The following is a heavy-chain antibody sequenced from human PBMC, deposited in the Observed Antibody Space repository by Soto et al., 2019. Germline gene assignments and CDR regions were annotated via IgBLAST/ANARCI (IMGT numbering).Heavy chain of an antibody. CDR1: GFTLSAYT. Sequence: EVQLLESGGGLVQPGGSLRLSCAASGFTLSAYTMSWVRQAPGKGLEWVSGVTQDGGSLYADSVRGRFTISRDNSKNTVYLQMNSMRTDDTAMYYCAKDRQPDGFWPSDHWGQGTLIIVSS. V-gene: IGHV3-23*01. CDR3: AKDRQPDGFWPSDH. CDR2: VTQDGGS. J-gene: IGHJ4*01. D-gene: IGHD3-3*01.